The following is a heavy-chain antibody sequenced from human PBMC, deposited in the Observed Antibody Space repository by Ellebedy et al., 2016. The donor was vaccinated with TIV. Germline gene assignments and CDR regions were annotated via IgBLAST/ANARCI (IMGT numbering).Heavy chain of an antibody. D-gene: IGHD3-3*01. V-gene: IGHV3-30-3*01. CDR1: GFTFSSYA. CDR3: VRGEGVYNFWSGYYEAKGGLGMDV. J-gene: IGHJ6*02. Sequence: PGGSLTLSCAASGFTFSSYAMHWVRQAPGKGLEWVAVMSYDGSNKNYADPVKGRFTISRDNSKNTLYLQMNSLRAEDTALYYCVRGEGVYNFWSGYYEAKGGLGMDVWGQGTTVTVSS. CDR2: MSYDGSNK.